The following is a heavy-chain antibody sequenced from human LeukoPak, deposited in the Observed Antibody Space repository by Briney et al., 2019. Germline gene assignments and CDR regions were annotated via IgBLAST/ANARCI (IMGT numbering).Heavy chain of an antibody. J-gene: IGHJ4*02. Sequence: SETLSLTCTVSGGSISSSSHYWGWIRQPPGKGLEWIGSIYYSGSTYYNPSLKSRVTISVDTSKNQFSLKLSSVTAADTAIYYCARGGNWNSYYFGYWGQGTLVTVSS. CDR2: IYYSGST. D-gene: IGHD1-1*01. V-gene: IGHV4-39*01. CDR3: ARGGNWNSYYFGY. CDR1: GGSISSSSHY.